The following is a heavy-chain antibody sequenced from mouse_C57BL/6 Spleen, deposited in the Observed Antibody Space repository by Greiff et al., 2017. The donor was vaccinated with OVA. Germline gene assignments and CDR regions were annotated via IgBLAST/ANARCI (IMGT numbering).Heavy chain of an antibody. Sequence: DVKLVESGGGLVKPGGSLKLSCAASGFTFSSYTMSWVRQTPEKRLEWVATISGGGGNTYYPDSVKGRFTISRDNAKNTLYLQMSSLRSEDAALYYCARQGSNYGYAMGYWGQGTSVTVSS. CDR2: ISGGGGNT. D-gene: IGHD2-5*01. CDR1: GFTFSSYT. J-gene: IGHJ4*01. V-gene: IGHV5-9*01. CDR3: ARQGSNYGYAMGY.